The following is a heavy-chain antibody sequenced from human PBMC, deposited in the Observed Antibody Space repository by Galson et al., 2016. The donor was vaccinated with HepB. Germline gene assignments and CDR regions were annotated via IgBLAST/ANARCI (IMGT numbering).Heavy chain of an antibody. CDR3: ARGKGSSWGFDY. Sequence: ETLSLTCALSGGSISITNWWSWVRQPPGKGLEWIGEIYYSGSTYYNPSLKSRINLSADTSKNQFSLKLTSVTAADTAMYYYARGKGSSWGFDYWGQETLVTVSS. D-gene: IGHD6-13*01. J-gene: IGHJ4*02. V-gene: IGHV4-4*02. CDR2: IYYSGST. CDR1: GGSISITNW.